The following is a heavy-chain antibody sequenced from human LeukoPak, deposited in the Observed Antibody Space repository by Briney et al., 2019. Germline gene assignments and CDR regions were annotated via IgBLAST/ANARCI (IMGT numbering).Heavy chain of an antibody. J-gene: IGHJ4*02. Sequence: SVKVSCKASGGTFSSNAITWVRQARGQGLEGMGRIIPMSATTNYAQKVQGRVTITTDESTSTVYMELSSLRSEDTAVYYCAREGNTAMTKTFEQWGQGTLVTVSS. CDR3: AREGNTAMTKTFEQ. D-gene: IGHD5-18*01. CDR2: IIPMSATT. V-gene: IGHV1-69*05. CDR1: GGTFSSNA.